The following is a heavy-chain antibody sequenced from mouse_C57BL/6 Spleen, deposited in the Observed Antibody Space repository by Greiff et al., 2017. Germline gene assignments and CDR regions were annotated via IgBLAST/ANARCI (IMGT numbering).Heavy chain of an antibody. Sequence: QVQLQQSGAELVRPGASVKLSCKASGYTFTDYYINWVKQRPGQGLEWIARIYPGSGNTYYNEKFKGKATLTAEKSSSTAYMQLSSLTSEDSAVYFCARSYYYGSSHYWYFDVWGTGTTVTVSS. V-gene: IGHV1-76*01. CDR1: GYTFTDYY. D-gene: IGHD1-1*01. J-gene: IGHJ1*03. CDR2: IYPGSGNT. CDR3: ARSYYYGSSHYWYFDV.